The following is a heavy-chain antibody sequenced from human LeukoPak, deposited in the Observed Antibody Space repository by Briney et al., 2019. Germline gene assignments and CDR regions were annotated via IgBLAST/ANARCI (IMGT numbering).Heavy chain of an antibody. V-gene: IGHV4-39*01. CDR1: DGSVSSSGYY. D-gene: IGHD6-13*01. CDR2: MYYSGTT. CDR3: ARCQGYSSSWYRYYYYMDV. Sequence: TPSETLSLTCTVSDGSVSSSGYYWGWIRQPPGMGLEWIGSMYYSGTTYYNPSLKSRVTISADTSKNQFSLKLSSVTAADTAVYYCARCQGYSSSWYRYYYYMDVWGKGTTVTISS. J-gene: IGHJ6*03.